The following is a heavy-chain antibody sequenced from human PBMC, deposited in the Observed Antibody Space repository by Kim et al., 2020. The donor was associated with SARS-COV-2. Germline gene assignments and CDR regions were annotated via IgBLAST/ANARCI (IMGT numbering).Heavy chain of an antibody. V-gene: IGHV1-8*01. CDR2: MNPNRGDT. J-gene: IGHJ4*02. Sequence: ASVKVSCKASGYTFTNYDINWVRQASGQGLEWMARMNPNRGDTAFAQKFQGRLTMTSDTSINTAYMELSSLTSDDTAVYYCARDHGLATAGGYWGQGTLV. CDR3: ARDHGLATAGGY. CDR1: GYTFTNYD. D-gene: IGHD6-13*01.